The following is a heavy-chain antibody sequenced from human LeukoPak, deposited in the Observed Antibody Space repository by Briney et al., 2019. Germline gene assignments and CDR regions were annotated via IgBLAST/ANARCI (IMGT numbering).Heavy chain of an antibody. Sequence: PGGSLRLSCAASGFTFSSYAMSWVRQAPGKGLEWVSAISGSGGSTYYADSVKGRFTTSRDNSKNTLYLQMNSLRAEDTAVYYCAKVTLSRRDGYNYGDYWGQGTLVTVSS. J-gene: IGHJ4*02. CDR2: ISGSGGST. D-gene: IGHD5-24*01. V-gene: IGHV3-23*01. CDR1: GFTFSSYA. CDR3: AKVTLSRRDGYNYGDY.